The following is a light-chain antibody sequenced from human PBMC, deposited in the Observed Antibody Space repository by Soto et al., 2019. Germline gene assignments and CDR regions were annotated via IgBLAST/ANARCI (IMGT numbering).Light chain of an antibody. J-gene: IGKJ5*01. CDR3: QQYGRSPFN. V-gene: IGKV3-20*01. CDR2: GAF. CDR1: QSVNSNS. Sequence: EIVLTQSPGILSFAPGEIATLSCTASQSVNSNSLAWFQQHPGQPPRLLIFGAFRRATGMPDRFSGSGTETDFTLSITRLEPEDFAVYYCQQYGRSPFNFGQATRLEIK.